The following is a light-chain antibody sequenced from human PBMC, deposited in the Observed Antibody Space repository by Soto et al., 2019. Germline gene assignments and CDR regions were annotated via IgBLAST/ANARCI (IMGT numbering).Light chain of an antibody. J-gene: IGKJ5*01. Sequence: EIVMTQSPATLSVSPGERATLSCRASQSVSSNLAWYQQKPGLAPRLLIYDASSRATGIPARFSGSGSGTDFTLTISRLEPEDFAVYYCQKYGSSPSITFGQGTRLEIK. CDR1: QSVSSN. CDR2: DAS. CDR3: QKYGSSPSIT. V-gene: IGKV3D-20*01.